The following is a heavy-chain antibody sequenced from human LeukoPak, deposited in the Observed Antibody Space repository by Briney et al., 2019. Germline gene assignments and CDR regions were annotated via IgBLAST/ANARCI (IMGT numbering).Heavy chain of an antibody. CDR1: GFTFDDYT. J-gene: IGHJ4*02. CDR3: AKIPLLRFLEWLLSPPDY. CDR2: ISWDGGRI. Sequence: GGSLRLSCAASGFTFDDYTMHWVRQGPGKGLEWVSLISWDGGRIYYADSVKGRFTISRDNSKNSLYLQMNSLRSEDTALYYCAKIPLLRFLEWLLSPPDYWGQGTLVTVSS. V-gene: IGHV3-43*01. D-gene: IGHD3-3*01.